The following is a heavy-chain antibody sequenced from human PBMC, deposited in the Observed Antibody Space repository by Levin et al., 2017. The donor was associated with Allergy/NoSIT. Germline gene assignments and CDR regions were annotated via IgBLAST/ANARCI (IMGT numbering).Heavy chain of an antibody. CDR1: GYTFTGYY. CDR2: INPNSGGT. CDR3: ARSGSIMVQGVYYNWFDP. J-gene: IGHJ5*02. Sequence: ASVKVSCKASGYTFTGYYMHWVRQAPGQGLEWMGRINPNSGGTNYAQKFQGRVTMTRDTSISTAYMELSRLRSDDTAVYYCARSGSIMVQGVYYNWFDPWGQGTLVTVSS. D-gene: IGHD3-10*01. V-gene: IGHV1-2*06.